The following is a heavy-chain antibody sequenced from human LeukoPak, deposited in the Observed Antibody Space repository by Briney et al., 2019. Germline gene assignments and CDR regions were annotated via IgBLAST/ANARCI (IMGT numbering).Heavy chain of an antibody. D-gene: IGHD1-26*01. CDR3: ARSAPKWELGEYYFDY. CDR1: GFTFSSYS. Sequence: GGSLRLSCAASGFTFSSYSMNWVRQAPGKGLEWVSSISSSSSYIYYADSVKGRFTISRDNAKNSLYLQMNSLRAEDTAVYYCARSAPKWELGEYYFDYWGQGTLVTVSS. CDR2: ISSSSSYI. J-gene: IGHJ4*02. V-gene: IGHV3-21*04.